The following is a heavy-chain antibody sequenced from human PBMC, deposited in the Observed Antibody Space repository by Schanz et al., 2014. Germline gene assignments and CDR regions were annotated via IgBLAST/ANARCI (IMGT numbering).Heavy chain of an antibody. D-gene: IGHD1-1*01. CDR2: ISGSSIHK. J-gene: IGHJ4*02. Sequence: QVYLVESGGDLVKPGGSLRLSCAASGFTFSDYYMAWIRQAPGKGLEWVSHISGSSIHKNYADSVKGRFSISRDNGETSVYLQMDSLRGDDTAVYYCARDGIAATTDFEYWGQGVLVTVSS. V-gene: IGHV3-11*06. CDR1: GFTFSDYY. CDR3: ARDGIAATTDFEY.